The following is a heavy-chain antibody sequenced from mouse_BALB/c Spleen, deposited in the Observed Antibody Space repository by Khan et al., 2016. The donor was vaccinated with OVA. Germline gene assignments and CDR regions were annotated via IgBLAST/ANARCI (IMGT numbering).Heavy chain of an antibody. Sequence: QIQLVQSGPELKKPGETVKISCKASGYTFTNYGMNWVKQAPGKGLKWMGWISTYTGEPTYTDDFKGRFAFSLETSASTAYLQINNLKIEDMATYFCARGASYWYFDVWGAGTTVTVSS. V-gene: IGHV9-1*02. J-gene: IGHJ1*01. CDR1: GYTFTNYG. CDR2: ISTYTGEP. CDR3: ARGASYWYFDV.